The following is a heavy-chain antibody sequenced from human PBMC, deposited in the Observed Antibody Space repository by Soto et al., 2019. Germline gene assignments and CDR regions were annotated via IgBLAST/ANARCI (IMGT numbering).Heavy chain of an antibody. CDR1: GYTFTGYY. J-gene: IGHJ5*02. CDR2: INPNSGGT. Sequence: GASAKVSCKASGYTFTGYYMHWVRQAPGQGLEWMGWINPNSGGTNYAQKFQGWVAMTRDTSISTAYMELSRLRSDDTAVYYCARGFCSSTSCHGWFEPWGQGTLVTVSS. V-gene: IGHV1-2*04. CDR3: ARGFCSSTSCHGWFEP. D-gene: IGHD2-2*01.